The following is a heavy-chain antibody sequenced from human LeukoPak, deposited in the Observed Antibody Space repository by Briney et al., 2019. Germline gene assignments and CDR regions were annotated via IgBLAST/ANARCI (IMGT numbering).Heavy chain of an antibody. J-gene: IGHJ4*02. CDR3: AKGGPPTGASPRPWDFNY. CDR1: RFSFSTYG. D-gene: IGHD1-26*01. V-gene: IGHV3-30*18. CDR2: ISYDGNNQ. Sequence: GGSLRLSCAASRFSFSTYGTHWVRQAPGKGLEWVAVISYDGNNQYYADSVKGRFTISRDNSKSTLYLQMNSLRGEDTAVYYCAKGGPPTGASPRPWDFNYWGQGTLVTVSS.